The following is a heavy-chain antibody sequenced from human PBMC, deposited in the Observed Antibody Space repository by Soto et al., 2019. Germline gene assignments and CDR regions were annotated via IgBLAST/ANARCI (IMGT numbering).Heavy chain of an antibody. J-gene: IGHJ4*02. Sequence: SETLSLTCTVSGGSMRNYFWTWIRQPPGKGLEWIGYIHYSGTTSFFPSYNPALRSRVTISEDTSKNQFSLKLLSVTTADTAVYFCAAGEASSRNLAPYYLDFWGQGTLVTVSS. CDR3: AAGEASSRNLAPYYLDF. D-gene: IGHD6-13*01. CDR2: IHYSGTT. V-gene: IGHV4-59*01. CDR1: GGSMRNYF.